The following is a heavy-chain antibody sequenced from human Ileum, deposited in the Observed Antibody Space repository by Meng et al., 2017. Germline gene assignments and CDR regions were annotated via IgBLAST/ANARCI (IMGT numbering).Heavy chain of an antibody. CDR1: GFTFSSHW. CDR2: IKEDGSEA. Sequence: GESLKISCAASGFTFSSHWMTWLRPAPGKGLEWVDNIKEDGSEAHYVGSVRGRFTMSRDNAKNSLYLQMNSMRAEDTAVYYCARRITTARSLDIWGQGTMVTVSS. CDR3: ARRITTARSLDI. V-gene: IGHV3-7*01. J-gene: IGHJ3*02. D-gene: IGHD5-24*01.